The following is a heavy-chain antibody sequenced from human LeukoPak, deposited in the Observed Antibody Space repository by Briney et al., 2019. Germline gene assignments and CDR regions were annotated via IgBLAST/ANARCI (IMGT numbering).Heavy chain of an antibody. V-gene: IGHV3-13*01. Sequence: GGSLRLSCAASGFTFSRYDMHWVRQATGKGLEWVSAIDTAGDTYYPGSVKGRFTISRENAKNSLYLQMNSLRAEDTAVYYCARMTGSSADYWGQGTLVTVSS. CDR1: GFTFSRYD. CDR3: ARMTGSSADY. J-gene: IGHJ4*02. CDR2: IDTAGDT. D-gene: IGHD1-26*01.